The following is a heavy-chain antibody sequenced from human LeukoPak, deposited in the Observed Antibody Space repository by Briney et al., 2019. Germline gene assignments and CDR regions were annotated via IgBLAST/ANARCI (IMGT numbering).Heavy chain of an antibody. V-gene: IGHV1-69*13. CDR2: IIPIFGAA. J-gene: IGHJ6*03. CDR3: ASVFYDFWSGYSYYYYYYMDV. D-gene: IGHD3-3*01. CDR1: GGTFSSYA. Sequence: SVKVSCKASGGTFSSYAISWVRQAPGQGLEWMGGIIPIFGAANYAQKFQGRVTITADESTSTAYMELSSLRSEDTAVYYCASVFYDFWSGYSYYYYYYMDVWGKGTTVTVSS.